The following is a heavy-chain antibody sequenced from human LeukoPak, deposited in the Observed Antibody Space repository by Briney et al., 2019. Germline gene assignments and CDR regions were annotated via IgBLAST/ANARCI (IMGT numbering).Heavy chain of an antibody. J-gene: IGHJ4*02. CDR1: GFTFSDFY. Sequence: PGGSLRLSCAASGFTFSDFYMSWIRQAPGKGLEWVSYISSSGSTIYYADSVKGRFTISRNNAKNSLYLQMNSLRAEDTAVYYCARRRYNWNAIDYWGQGTLVTVSS. CDR2: ISSSGSTI. V-gene: IGHV3-11*01. D-gene: IGHD1-20*01. CDR3: ARRRYNWNAIDY.